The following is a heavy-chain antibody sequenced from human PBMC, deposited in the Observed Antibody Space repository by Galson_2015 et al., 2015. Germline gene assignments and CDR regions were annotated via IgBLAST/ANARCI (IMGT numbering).Heavy chain of an antibody. Sequence: SLRLSCAASGFTFGSYAMSWVRQAPGKGLEWVSVISGSGGSTYYADSVEGRFTISRDNSKNTLYLQMNSLRADDTAVYYCAKHPSQGTANTCFDPGGQGTLSTVPT. V-gene: IGHV3-23*01. D-gene: IGHD3-10*01. CDR1: GFTFGSYA. CDR3: AKHPSQGTANTCFDP. CDR2: ISGSGGST. J-gene: IGHJ5*02.